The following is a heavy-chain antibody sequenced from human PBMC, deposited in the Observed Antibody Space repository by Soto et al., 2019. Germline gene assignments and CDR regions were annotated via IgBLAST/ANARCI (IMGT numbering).Heavy chain of an antibody. CDR1: GDTFTDYY. J-gene: IGHJ4*02. CDR2: VNPSGGHT. CDR3: ARGGHVVVVTAALDY. V-gene: IGHV1-46*01. D-gene: IGHD2-21*02. Sequence: QVQLMQSGAEVKKPGASVKVSCKASGDTFTDYYIHWVRQAPGQGLEWMGTVNPSGGHTTYAQHFLGRVTMTRDTSTTTLYMELTSLTSDDQAIYYCARGGHVVVVTAALDYWGQGTLVTVSS.